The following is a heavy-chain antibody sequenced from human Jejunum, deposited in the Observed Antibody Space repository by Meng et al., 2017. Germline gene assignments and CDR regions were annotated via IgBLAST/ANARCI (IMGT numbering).Heavy chain of an antibody. D-gene: IGHD1-26*01. Sequence: QVQLQQWGEGLLKPSETLSLTCAVYGGSISGYFWSWIRQAPGEGLEWVREFTRGGTTNYNPSLKSRVTISADTSKNQFSLTLSSVSAADTAVYYCARHEVDFDNWGQGTLVTVSS. V-gene: IGHV4-34*02. J-gene: IGHJ4*02. CDR1: GGSISGYF. CDR3: ARHEVDFDN. CDR2: FTRGGTT.